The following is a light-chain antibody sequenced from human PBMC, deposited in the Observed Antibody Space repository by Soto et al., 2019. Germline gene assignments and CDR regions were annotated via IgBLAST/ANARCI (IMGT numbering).Light chain of an antibody. CDR1: QSINSKS. Sequence: ITHSPEPQCSWGREGAXXSCRVSQSINSKSLVWYQRKFGQAPRLLIYNTSSRATGIPDRFCCRGSGTDLTLSISSLEPEDFAVYYCQHYVDSFIFAPGTKVDIK. CDR2: NTS. J-gene: IGKJ1*01. CDR3: QHYVDSFI. V-gene: IGKV3-20*01.